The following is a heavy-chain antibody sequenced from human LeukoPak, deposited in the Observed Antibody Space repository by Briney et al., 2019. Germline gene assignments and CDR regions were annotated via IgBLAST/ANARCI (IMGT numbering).Heavy chain of an antibody. CDR2: INHSGST. V-gene: IGHV4-39*07. CDR3: ARLRI. CDR1: GGSINNSNYY. J-gene: IGHJ4*02. Sequence: PSETLSLTCTVSGGSINNSNYYWGWIRQPPGKGLEWIGEINHSGSTNYNPSLKSRVTISVDTSKNQFSLKLSSVTAADTAVYYCARLRIWGQGTLVTVSS.